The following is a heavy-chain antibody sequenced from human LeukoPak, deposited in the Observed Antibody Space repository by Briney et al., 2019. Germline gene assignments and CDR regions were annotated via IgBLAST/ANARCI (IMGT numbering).Heavy chain of an antibody. CDR2: INPNSGGT. V-gene: IGHV1-2*06. J-gene: IGHJ4*02. D-gene: IGHD1-14*01. CDR3: ARDGVREPFDY. Sequence: GASVTVSCTASGYTFTVYYMHWVRQAPGQGLEWMGRINPNSGGTNYAQKFQGRVTMTRDTSISTAYMELSRLRSDDTAVYYCARDGVREPFDYWGQGTLVTVSS. CDR1: GYTFTVYY.